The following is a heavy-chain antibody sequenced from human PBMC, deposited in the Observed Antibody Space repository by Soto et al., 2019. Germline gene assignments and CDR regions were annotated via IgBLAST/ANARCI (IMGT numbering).Heavy chain of an antibody. V-gene: IGHV3-23*01. D-gene: IGHD1-26*01. CDR1: GFTFSSYA. J-gene: IGHJ4*02. Sequence: GGSLRLSCAASGFTFSSYAMSWVRQAPGKGLEWVSAISGSGGSTYYADSVTGRFTISRDNSKNTLYLQMNSLRAEDTAVYYCAKQRWDTDHFDYWGQGTLVTVSS. CDR2: ISGSGGST. CDR3: AKQRWDTDHFDY.